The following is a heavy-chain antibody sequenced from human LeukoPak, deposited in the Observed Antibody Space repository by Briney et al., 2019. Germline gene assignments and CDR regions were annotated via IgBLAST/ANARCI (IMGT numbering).Heavy chain of an antibody. V-gene: IGHV4-39*01. CDR3: ARLKEGIDY. Sequence: SETLSLTCAVSGGSISGSSYFWGWIRQPPGKGLEWIGSIYYSGSTYYNPSLKSRVTISVDTSKNQFSLKLSSVTAADTAVYYCARLKEGIDYWGQGTLVTVSS. CDR1: GGSISGSSYF. J-gene: IGHJ4*02. CDR2: IYYSGST. D-gene: IGHD3-10*01.